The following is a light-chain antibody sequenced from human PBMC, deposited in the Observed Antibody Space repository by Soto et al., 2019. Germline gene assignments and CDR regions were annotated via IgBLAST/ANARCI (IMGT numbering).Light chain of an antibody. Sequence: QSALTQPASVSGSPGQSITISCTGTSSDVGGYNYVSWYQQHPGKAPKLMIYEVSNRPSGVSNRFSGSKSGNTASLTISGIQAEDEADYYCSSYTSSSTPYWVFGGGTKLTVL. J-gene: IGLJ3*02. CDR3: SSYTSSSTPYWV. CDR1: SSDVGGYNY. CDR2: EVS. V-gene: IGLV2-14*01.